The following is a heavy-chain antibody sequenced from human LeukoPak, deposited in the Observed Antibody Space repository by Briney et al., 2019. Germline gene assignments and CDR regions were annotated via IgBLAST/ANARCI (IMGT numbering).Heavy chain of an antibody. J-gene: IGHJ4*02. CDR2: IWYDGSNK. D-gene: IGHD3-16*02. Sequence: PGGSLRLSCAASGFTFSSYGMHWVRQAPGKGLEWVAVIWYDGSNKYYADSVKGRFTISRDNSKNTLYLQMNSLRAEDTAVYYCATLYDYVWGSYRYFDYWGQGTLVTASS. CDR1: GFTFSSYG. CDR3: ATLYDYVWGSYRYFDY. V-gene: IGHV3-30*02.